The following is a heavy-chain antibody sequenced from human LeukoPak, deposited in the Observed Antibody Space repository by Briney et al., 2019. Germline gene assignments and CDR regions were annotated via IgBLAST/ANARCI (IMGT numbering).Heavy chain of an antibody. CDR1: GYTFTGYY. J-gene: IGHJ4*02. V-gene: IGHV1-2*02. Sequence: ASVKVSCKASGYTFTGYYMHWVRQAPGQGLEWMGWINPNSGGTNYARKFQGRVTMTRDTSISTAYMELSRLRSDDTAVYYCARGITIFGVVKTPPSFDYWGQGTLVTVSS. CDR3: ARGITIFGVVKTPPSFDY. CDR2: INPNSGGT. D-gene: IGHD3-3*01.